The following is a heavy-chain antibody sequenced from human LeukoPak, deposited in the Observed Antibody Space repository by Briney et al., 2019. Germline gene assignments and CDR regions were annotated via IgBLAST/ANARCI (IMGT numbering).Heavy chain of an antibody. D-gene: IGHD6-6*01. J-gene: IGHJ4*02. Sequence: GSLRLSCAASGFIFSSYAMSWVRQPPGKGLEWIGEINHSGSTNYNPSLKSRVTISVDTSKNQFSLKLSSVTAADTAVYYCARTGFIAARRQNRPVDYWGQGTLVTVSS. CDR3: ARTGFIAARRQNRPVDY. CDR2: INHSGST. V-gene: IGHV4-34*01. CDR1: GFIFSSYA.